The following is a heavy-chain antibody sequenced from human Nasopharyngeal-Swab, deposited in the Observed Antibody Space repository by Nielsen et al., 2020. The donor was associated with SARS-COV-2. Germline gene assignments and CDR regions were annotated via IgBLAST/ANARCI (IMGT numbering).Heavy chain of an antibody. V-gene: IGHV4-59*02. Sequence: SETLSLTRTVSGDSGISSYWSWLRQTPGKGLEWNGYIYQNGYTNYNPSLKSRITMSIETSRKKFSLRLRSATAADTAMYYCAKEGEGGPNYFEFWGQGNLVTVSS. D-gene: IGHD3-10*01. J-gene: IGHJ4*02. CDR2: IYQNGYT. CDR3: AKEGEGGPNYFEF. CDR1: GDSGISSY.